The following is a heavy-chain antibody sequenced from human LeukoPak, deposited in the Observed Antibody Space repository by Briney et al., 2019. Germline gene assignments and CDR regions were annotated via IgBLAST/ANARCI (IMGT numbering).Heavy chain of an antibody. J-gene: IGHJ4*02. D-gene: IGHD6-19*01. Sequence: GGSLRLSCVASGITFSNHWMRWVRQAPGKGLEWVANIKQDGSEKFYVDSVKGRFTISRDNAKNSLYLQMNSLRAEDTALYYCAGGTGWLIDSWGQGTLVTVSS. CDR2: IKQDGSEK. V-gene: IGHV3-7*01. CDR1: GITFSNHW. CDR3: AGGTGWLIDS.